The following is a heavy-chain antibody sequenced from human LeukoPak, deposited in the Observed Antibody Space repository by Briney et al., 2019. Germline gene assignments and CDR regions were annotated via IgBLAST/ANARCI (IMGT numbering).Heavy chain of an antibody. V-gene: IGHV4-31*03. CDR3: ARGGILYAFDP. CDR1: GGSISSGGYY. D-gene: IGHD2-8*01. J-gene: IGHJ5*02. Sequence: PSETLSLTCTVSGGSISSGGYYWRWIRQHPGKGLEWIGYIYYSGSTYYNPSLKSRVTISVDTSKNQFSLKLSSVTAADTAVYYCARGGILYAFDPWGQGTLVTVSS. CDR2: IYYSGST.